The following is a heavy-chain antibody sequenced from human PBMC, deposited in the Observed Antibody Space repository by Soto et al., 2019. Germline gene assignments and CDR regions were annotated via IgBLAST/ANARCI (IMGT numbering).Heavy chain of an antibody. CDR2: IDPSDSYT. CDR3: ARLAGGVAARQGFEP. J-gene: IGHJ5*02. Sequence: GESLKISCKGSGYSFTSYWNSWVRQMPGKGLEWMGRIDPSDSYTNSSPSFQGHVTISADKSISTAYLQWSSLKASDTAMYYCARLAGGVAARQGFEPWGQGTLVTVSS. V-gene: IGHV5-10-1*01. D-gene: IGHD6-6*01. CDR1: GYSFTSYW.